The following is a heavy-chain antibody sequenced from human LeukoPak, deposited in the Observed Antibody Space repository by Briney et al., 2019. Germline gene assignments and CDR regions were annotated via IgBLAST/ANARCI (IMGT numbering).Heavy chain of an antibody. CDR2: IIPIFGTA. D-gene: IGHD3-22*01. CDR1: GGTFSSYA. V-gene: IGHV1-69*13. J-gene: IGHJ1*01. CDR3: ARAKYTYYYDSSGYYPNFQH. Sequence: ASVKVSCKASGGTFSSYAISWVRQAPGQGLEWMGGIIPIFGTANYAQKFQGRVTITADESTSAAYMELSSLRSEDTAVYYCARAKYTYYYDSSGYYPNFQHWGQGTLVTVSS.